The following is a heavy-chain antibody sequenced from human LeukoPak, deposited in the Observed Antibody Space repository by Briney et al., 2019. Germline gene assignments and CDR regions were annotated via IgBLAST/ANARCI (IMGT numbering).Heavy chain of an antibody. CDR1: GDTFSDYY. CDR2: INPNNGGT. J-gene: IGHJ6*03. V-gene: IGHV1-2*02. D-gene: IGHD5-12*01. CDR3: AIRTLGLLRKGGAMDV. Sequence: ASVKVSCKASGDTFSDYYAHWVRQAPGQGLEWMGWINPNNGGTNYAQKFQGRVTMTRDTSISTAYMELSRPRSDDTAVYYCAIRTLGLLRKGGAMDVWGKGTTVTVSS.